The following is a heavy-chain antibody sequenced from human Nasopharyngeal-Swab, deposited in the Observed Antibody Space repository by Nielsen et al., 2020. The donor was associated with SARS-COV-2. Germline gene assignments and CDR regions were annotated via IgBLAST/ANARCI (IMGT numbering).Heavy chain of an antibody. CDR1: GFTFSSYG. V-gene: IGHV3-33*01. CDR2: IWSDGSNK. Sequence: GGSLRLSCAASGFTFSSYGMHWVRQAPGKGMEWVAVIWSDGSNKYYADSVKGRFTISRDNSKNTLYLQMNSLRAEDTAVYYCARDSPVGARDAEYFQHWGQGTLVTVSS. D-gene: IGHD1-26*01. J-gene: IGHJ1*01. CDR3: ARDSPVGARDAEYFQH.